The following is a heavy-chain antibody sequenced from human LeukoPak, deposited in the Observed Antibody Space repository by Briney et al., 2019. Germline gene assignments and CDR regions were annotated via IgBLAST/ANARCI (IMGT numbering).Heavy chain of an antibody. Sequence: PGGSLRLSCAASGFTFSSSDMHWVRQVIGKGLEWVSAIGTVGDTYYSGSVKGRFTISRENAKNSLYLQMNSLRAGDTAVYYCARVRLATWYFDYWGQGTLVTVSS. CDR1: GFTFSSSD. CDR3: ARVRLATWYFDY. CDR2: IGTVGDT. D-gene: IGHD6-19*01. V-gene: IGHV3-13*01. J-gene: IGHJ4*02.